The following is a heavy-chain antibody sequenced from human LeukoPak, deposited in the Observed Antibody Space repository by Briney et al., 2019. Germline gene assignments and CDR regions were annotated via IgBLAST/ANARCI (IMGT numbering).Heavy chain of an antibody. CDR2: IYYSGST. CDR3: ARSPPDDNWFDP. Sequence: PSETLSLTCTVSGGSISSYYWSWIPQPPGKGLEWIGYIYYSGSTNYNPSLKSRVTISVDTSKNQFSLKLSSVTAADTAVYYCARSPPDDNWFDPWGQGTLVTVSS. J-gene: IGHJ5*02. CDR1: GGSISSYY. V-gene: IGHV4-59*01.